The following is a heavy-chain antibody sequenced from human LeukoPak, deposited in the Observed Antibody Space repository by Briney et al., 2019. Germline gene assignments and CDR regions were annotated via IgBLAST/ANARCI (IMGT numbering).Heavy chain of an antibody. D-gene: IGHD3-3*01. Sequence: PSETLSLTCTVSGGSISSYYWSWIRQPPGKGLEWIGYIYTSGSTNYNPSLKSRVTISVDTSKNQFSLKLSSVTAADTAVYYCARHGRSAFLGWFDPWGQGTLVTVSS. CDR3: ARHGRSAFLGWFDP. J-gene: IGHJ5*02. CDR1: GGSISSYY. CDR2: IYTSGST. V-gene: IGHV4-4*09.